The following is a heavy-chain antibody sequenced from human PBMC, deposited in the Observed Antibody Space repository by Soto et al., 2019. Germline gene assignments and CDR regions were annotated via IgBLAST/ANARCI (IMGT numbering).Heavy chain of an antibody. J-gene: IGHJ5*02. Sequence: QITLKESGPTLVKPTQTLTLTCTFSGFSLSTSGVGVGWIRQPPGKALEWLALIYWDDDKRYSPSLKSRLTITKDTSKNQVVLTMTNMDPVDTATYYCAHSPMGLDIVLVPAAIFSWFDPWGQGTLVTVSS. CDR2: IYWDDDK. V-gene: IGHV2-5*02. D-gene: IGHD2-2*03. CDR1: GFSLSTSGVG. CDR3: AHSPMGLDIVLVPAAIFSWFDP.